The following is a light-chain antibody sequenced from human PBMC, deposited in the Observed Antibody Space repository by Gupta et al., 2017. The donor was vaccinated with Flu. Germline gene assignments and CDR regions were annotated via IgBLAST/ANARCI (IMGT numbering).Light chain of an antibody. V-gene: IGLV6-57*01. CDR2: EDN. Sequence: NFMFTQPHSVSGSPGKTVTISCTRSSGSIASNYVHWYQQRPGSSPTTVIYEDNQRPSGVPDRVSGSIDSSSNSASLTISELKTDDEADYYCQSYDSRVFGGGTKLTVL. J-gene: IGLJ2*01. CDR1: SGSIASNY. CDR3: QSYDSRV.